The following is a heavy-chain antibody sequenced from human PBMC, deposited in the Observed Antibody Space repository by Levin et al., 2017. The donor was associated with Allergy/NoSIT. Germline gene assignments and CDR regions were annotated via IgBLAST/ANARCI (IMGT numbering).Heavy chain of an antibody. CDR1: GGSISSYY. J-gene: IGHJ3*02. Sequence: SETLSLTCTVSGGSISSYYWSWIRQPPGKGLEWIGYIYYSGSTNYNPSLKSRVTISVDTSKNQFSLKLSSVTAADTAVYYCAREPASDGSGSHHDAFDIWGQGTMVTVSS. CDR2: IYYSGST. D-gene: IGHD3-10*01. V-gene: IGHV4-59*01. CDR3: AREPASDGSGSHHDAFDI.